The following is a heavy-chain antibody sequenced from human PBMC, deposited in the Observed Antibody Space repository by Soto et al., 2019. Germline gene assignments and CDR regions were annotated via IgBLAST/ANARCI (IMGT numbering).Heavy chain of an antibody. J-gene: IGHJ4*02. CDR2: ISGSGGST. D-gene: IGHD1-1*01. CDR1: GFTFSSYA. V-gene: IGHV3-23*01. Sequence: EVQLLESGGGLVQPGGSLRLSCAASGFTFSSYAMSWVRQAPGKGLEWVSAISGSGGSTYYADSVKGRFTISRDNSKNALYLQMNSLRAEDTAVYYCAKVMVGWNDPSYWGQGTLVTVSS. CDR3: AKVMVGWNDPSY.